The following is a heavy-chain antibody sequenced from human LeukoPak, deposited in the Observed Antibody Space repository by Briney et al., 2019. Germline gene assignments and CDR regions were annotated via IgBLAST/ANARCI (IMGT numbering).Heavy chain of an antibody. CDR1: GGSISSGDYY. D-gene: IGHD2/OR15-2a*01. V-gene: IGHV4-30-4*08. Sequence: SETLSLTCTVSGGSISSGDYYWSWIRQPPGKGLEWIGYIYYSGSTYYNPSLKSRVTISVDTSKNQFSLKLSSVTAADTAVYYCARVRRWTTSGFLDYWGQGTLVTVSS. J-gene: IGHJ4*02. CDR3: ARVRRWTTSGFLDY. CDR2: IYYSGST.